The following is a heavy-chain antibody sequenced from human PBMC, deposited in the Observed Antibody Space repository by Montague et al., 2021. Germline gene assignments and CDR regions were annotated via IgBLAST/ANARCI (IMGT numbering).Heavy chain of an antibody. CDR2: SGGT. J-gene: IGHJ5*01. D-gene: IGHD3-22*01. V-gene: IGHV4-4*07. Sequence: SGGTNYNPSLKSRLTMSVDSSAIQFSLKLTSVTAADTAVYYCARDYYDSTGLSWFEPWGKGLLVTVSS. CDR3: ARDYYDSTGLSWFEP.